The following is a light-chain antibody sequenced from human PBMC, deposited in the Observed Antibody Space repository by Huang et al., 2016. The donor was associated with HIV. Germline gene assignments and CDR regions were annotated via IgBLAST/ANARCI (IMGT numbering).Light chain of an antibody. CDR1: QSVTSHQ. J-gene: IGKJ1*01. CDR2: GAS. CDR3: QQYGISSWT. Sequence: EVVLTQSPGTLSLSPGERATLSCRASQSVTSHQLAWYQQKPGQGPRLLIYGASARATGIPDRFIGSGSGTDFTLTISRLEPEDSALYYCQQYGISSWTFGQGTKVEIK. V-gene: IGKV3-20*01.